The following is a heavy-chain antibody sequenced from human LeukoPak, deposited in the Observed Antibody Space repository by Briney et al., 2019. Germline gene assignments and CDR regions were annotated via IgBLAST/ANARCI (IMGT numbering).Heavy chain of an antibody. CDR2: ISGSGGST. CDR3: ARGRQQLVINGCYFDY. Sequence: QPGGSLRLSCAASGFTFSSYGMTWVREAPGKGLEWVSGISGSGGSTYYEDSVKGRFTISRDNAKNSLYLQMNSLRAEDTAVYYCARGRQQLVINGCYFDYWGQGTLVTVSS. J-gene: IGHJ4*02. CDR1: GFTFSSYG. D-gene: IGHD6-13*01. V-gene: IGHV3-23*01.